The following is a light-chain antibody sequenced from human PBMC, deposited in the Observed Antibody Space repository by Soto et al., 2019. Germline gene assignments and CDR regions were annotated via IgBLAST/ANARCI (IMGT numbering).Light chain of an antibody. Sequence: QHVLNQPTSASVSLGASVTLPCTLSSGYSNYKVDWYQQRPGRGPRFVMRVGTGGVVGSKGDGIPDRFSVLGSGLNRSLTIKNIQEEDESDYHCGADHVCGTNFVYVFGTGTKVPVL. J-gene: IGLJ1*01. CDR1: SGYSNYK. V-gene: IGLV9-49*01. CDR2: VGTGGVVG. CDR3: GADHVCGTNFVYV.